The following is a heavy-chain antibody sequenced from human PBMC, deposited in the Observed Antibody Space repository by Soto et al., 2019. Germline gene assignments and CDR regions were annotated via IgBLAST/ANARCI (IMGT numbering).Heavy chain of an antibody. CDR2: ISAYNGNT. CDR3: ARVQGVFVVVTGAKGSLDAFDI. Sequence: ASVNVSCNASGETYASYGISWLRQAPGQVLTWIKWISAYNGNTNYAQKLQGRVTMTTDTSTSTAYMELRSLRSDDTAVYYCARVQGVFVVVTGAKGSLDAFDIWAQGTMVTVSS. D-gene: IGHD2-2*01. V-gene: IGHV1-18*01. CDR1: GETYASYG. J-gene: IGHJ3*02.